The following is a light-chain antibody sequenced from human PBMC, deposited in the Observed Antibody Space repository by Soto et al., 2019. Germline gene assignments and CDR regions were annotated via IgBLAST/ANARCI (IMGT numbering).Light chain of an antibody. CDR3: CSYTRSTPYV. Sequence: QSVLTQPASVSGSPGQSITISCTGTSSDVGGYNYVSWYQQHPGKAPKLMIYEVSNRPSGVSIRFSGSKSGNTASLTISGLQAEDEADYYCCSYTRSTPYVFGHGTKVTV. CDR1: SSDVGGYNY. J-gene: IGLJ1*01. V-gene: IGLV2-14*01. CDR2: EVS.